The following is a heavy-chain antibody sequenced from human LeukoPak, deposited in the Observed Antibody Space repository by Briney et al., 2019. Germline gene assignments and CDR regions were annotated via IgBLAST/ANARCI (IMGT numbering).Heavy chain of an antibody. V-gene: IGHV4-4*07. CDR3: ARSYIGKDGYSYSDY. CDR2: IYSYGTS. D-gene: IGHD5-24*01. J-gene: IGHJ4*02. CDR1: GDSMNRLS. Sequence: SETLSLTCTVSGDSMNRLSWNWIRRLAGKGLEWIGRIYSYGTSSYNPSLKSRVTMSVETSKDQISLKVSSVTAADTAVYYCARSYIGKDGYSYSDYWGQGTPVTVSS.